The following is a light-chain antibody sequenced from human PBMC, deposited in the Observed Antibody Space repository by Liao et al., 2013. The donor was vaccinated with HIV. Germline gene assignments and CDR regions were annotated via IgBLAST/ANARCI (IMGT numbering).Light chain of an antibody. CDR2: YDS. CDR3: QVWESTTDWV. V-gene: IGLV3-21*01. J-gene: IGLJ3*02. CDR1: NIGSKG. Sequence: SYVLTQPPSVSVAPGKTATITCGGNNIGSKGVHWYQQKPGQAPVVVIYYDSDRPSGIPERFSGSNSGDTATLTISRVEAGDEADYYCQVWESTTDWVFGGGTSLTVL.